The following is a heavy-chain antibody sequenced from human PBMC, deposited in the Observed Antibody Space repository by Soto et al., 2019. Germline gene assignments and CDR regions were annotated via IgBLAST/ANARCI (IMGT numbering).Heavy chain of an antibody. Sequence: ASVKVSCKASGYTFTSYDMHWGRKAPGQRLEWMGWINAGNGNTKYSQKFQGRVTITRDTSASTAYMELGSLRSEDTAVYYCARSIVVVTALDYWGQGTLVTVSS. CDR2: INAGNGNT. J-gene: IGHJ4*02. CDR3: ARSIVVVTALDY. V-gene: IGHV1-3*01. CDR1: GYTFTSYD. D-gene: IGHD2-21*02.